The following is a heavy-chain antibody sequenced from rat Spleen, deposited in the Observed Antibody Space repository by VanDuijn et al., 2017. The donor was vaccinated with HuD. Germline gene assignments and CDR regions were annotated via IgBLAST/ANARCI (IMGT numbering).Heavy chain of an antibody. CDR1: GFTFSDYN. CDR3: ARSSLGFDY. J-gene: IGHJ2*01. V-gene: IGHV5-7*01. Sequence: EVQLVESGGGLVQPGRSLKLSCAASGFTFSDYNMAWVRQAPKKGLEWVATISYDGSSTYYRDSVKGRFTISRDNAKSTLYLQMDSLRSEDTATYYCARSSLGFDYWGQGVMVTVSS. CDR2: ISYDGSST.